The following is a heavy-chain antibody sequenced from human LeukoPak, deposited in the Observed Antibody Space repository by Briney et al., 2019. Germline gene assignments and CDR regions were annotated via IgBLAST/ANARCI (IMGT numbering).Heavy chain of an antibody. CDR3: TTVRPGTSGYSY. Sequence: GGSLRLSCAASGFTFSSAWMTWVRQAPGKGLEWVGRVRSKADGGTTDYAAPAKGRFTISGDDSKNTVLLQMNSLKTEDTAVYYCTTVRPGTSGYSYWGQGTLVTVSS. J-gene: IGHJ4*02. CDR1: GFTFSSAW. CDR2: VRSKADGGTT. V-gene: IGHV3-15*01. D-gene: IGHD3-22*01.